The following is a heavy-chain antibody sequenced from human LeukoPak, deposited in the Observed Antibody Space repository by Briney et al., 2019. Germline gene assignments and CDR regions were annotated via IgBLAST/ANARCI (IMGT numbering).Heavy chain of an antibody. J-gene: IGHJ6*02. CDR3: TKDWMPAGLYYYYYGMDV. Sequence: GGSLRLSCAASGFSFNDYGMHWIRQAPGKGLEWVAFVRYDGINKLYADSVKGRFTISSDTSINTLYLQMNSLRVEDTAVYYCTKDWMPAGLYYYYYGMDVWGQGTTVTVSS. CDR2: VRYDGINK. CDR1: GFSFNDYG. V-gene: IGHV3-30*02. D-gene: IGHD6-13*01.